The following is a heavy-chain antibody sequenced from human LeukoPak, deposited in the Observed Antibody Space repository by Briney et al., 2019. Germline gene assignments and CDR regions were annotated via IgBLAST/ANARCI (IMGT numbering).Heavy chain of an antibody. Sequence: GGSLRLSCAVSGFSFSSYAMSWVRQAPGKGLEWVSAISGSGGNTYYADSVKGRFTISRDNSKNTLYLQMNSLRDEDTAVYYCAKDSHWILFDDWGQGTLVTVSS. CDR2: ISGSGGNT. J-gene: IGHJ4*02. D-gene: IGHD2-2*03. CDR1: GFSFSSYA. V-gene: IGHV3-23*01. CDR3: AKDSHWILFDD.